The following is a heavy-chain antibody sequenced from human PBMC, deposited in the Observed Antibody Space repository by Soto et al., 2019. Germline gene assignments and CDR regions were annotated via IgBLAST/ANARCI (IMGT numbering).Heavy chain of an antibody. CDR2: IYYDGST. Sequence: PSETLSLTCTVSGGSINNNNYYWAWIRQPPGKGLSWIASIYYDGSTYYNSSLKSRVTISRDTSKNHFSLRLTSMTAADTAVYYCATGLVGATRHPDSSGWGQGALITVSS. CDR3: ATGLVGATRHPDSSG. CDR1: GGSINNNNYY. J-gene: IGHJ4*02. V-gene: IGHV4-39*02. D-gene: IGHD2-15*01.